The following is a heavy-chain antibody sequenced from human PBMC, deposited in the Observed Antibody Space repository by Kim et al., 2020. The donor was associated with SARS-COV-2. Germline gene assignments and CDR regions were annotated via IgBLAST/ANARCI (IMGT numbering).Heavy chain of an antibody. CDR1: GFMFSDYW. Sequence: GGSLRLSCAASGFMFSDYWMSWVRQAPGKGLEWVAIIKRDGSEKYYVDSVKGRFTISRDNTERSVFLQMNSLRAEDTAVYYCVRYVPYYYDKKSDFGLDVWGQGTTVIVSS. CDR2: IKRDGSEK. J-gene: IGHJ6*02. D-gene: IGHD3-22*01. V-gene: IGHV3-7*03. CDR3: VRYVPYYYDKKSDFGLDV.